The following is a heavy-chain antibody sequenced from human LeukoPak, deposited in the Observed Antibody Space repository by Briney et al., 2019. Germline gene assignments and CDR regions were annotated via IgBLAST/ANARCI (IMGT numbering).Heavy chain of an antibody. CDR3: GGPGSTSHFDY. J-gene: IGHJ4*02. Sequence: GSLRLSCAASGFTFSSYGMHWVRQAPGKGLEWVAVISYDGSNKYYADSVKGRFTISRDNSKNTLYLQMNSLRAEGTAVYYCGGPGSTSHFDYWGQGTLVTVSS. V-gene: IGHV3-30*03. CDR1: GFTFSSYG. CDR2: ISYDGSNK.